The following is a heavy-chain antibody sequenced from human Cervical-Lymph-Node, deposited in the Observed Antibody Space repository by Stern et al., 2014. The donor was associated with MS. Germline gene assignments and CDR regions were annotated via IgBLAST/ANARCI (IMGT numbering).Heavy chain of an antibody. CDR2: VVPIFGAA. J-gene: IGHJ4*02. D-gene: IGHD1-14*01. CDR3: AKIYGTEPRECCFNY. CDR1: GGTFSSYA. Sequence: QVQLVQSGAEVKKPGSSVKVSCKASGGTFSSYAISWVRQAPGQGLEWMGGVVPIFGAANYAQKFRGRVTITAGDSTSIAYMELSSLRSKDTAVYYCAKIYGTEPRECCFNYWGQGTLVTVSS. V-gene: IGHV1-69*01.